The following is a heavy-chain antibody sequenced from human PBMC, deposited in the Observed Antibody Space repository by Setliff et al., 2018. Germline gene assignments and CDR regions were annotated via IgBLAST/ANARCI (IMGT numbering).Heavy chain of an antibody. Sequence: PSETLSLTCTFPGGSISSISYYWGWIRQPPGKGLEWIGTVYDSGTTYYNPSLKSRVTIFVDTSKNQFSLNLNSVTAADTGVYYCASCRYQVPYDYWGQGILVTVS. V-gene: IGHV4-39*01. D-gene: IGHD2-2*01. J-gene: IGHJ4*02. CDR1: GGSISSISYY. CDR2: VYDSGTT. CDR3: ASCRYQVPYDY.